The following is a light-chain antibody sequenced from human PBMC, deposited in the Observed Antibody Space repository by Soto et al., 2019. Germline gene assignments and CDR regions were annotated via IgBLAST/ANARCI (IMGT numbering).Light chain of an antibody. CDR2: GNS. CDR3: QSYDTTLSGSGV. V-gene: IGLV1-40*01. J-gene: IGLJ1*01. CDR1: SSNIGAGYE. Sequence: QSVLTQPPSVSGAPGQRVTISCTGSSSNIGAGYEVHWYRQLPGTAPKLLIYGNSNRPSGVPDRFSGSKSGTSASLAITGLQAEDEADYYCQSYDTTLSGSGVFGTGTKLTVL.